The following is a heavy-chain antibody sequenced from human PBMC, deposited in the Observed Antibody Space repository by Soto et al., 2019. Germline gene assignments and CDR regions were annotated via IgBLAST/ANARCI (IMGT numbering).Heavy chain of an antibody. CDR1: GDSITSGGYY. V-gene: IGHV4-31*03. CDR3: ARDYYGAGSQYYYYGMEV. Sequence: QVQLQESGPGVVKPSQTMSLTCTVSGDSITSGGYYWSWLRQQPGKGLEWIGYIYHSGGASYNPSLRAGAVISIDTSKIQFLLRMNAVTAADSATYYSARDYYGAGSQYYYYGMEVWGQGTTVTVSS. CDR2: IYHSGGA. J-gene: IGHJ6*02. D-gene: IGHD3-10*01.